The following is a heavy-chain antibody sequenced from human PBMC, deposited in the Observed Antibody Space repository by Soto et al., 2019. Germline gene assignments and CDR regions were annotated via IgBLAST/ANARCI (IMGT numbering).Heavy chain of an antibody. D-gene: IGHD6-25*01. V-gene: IGHV3-30-3*01. CDR3: ARDSRPAGNYYYYGMDV. J-gene: IGHJ6*02. Sequence: QAGGSLRLSCAASGFTFSSYAMHWVRQAPGKGLEWVAVISYDGSNKYYADSVKGRFTISRDNSKNTLYLQMNSLRAEDTAVYYCARDSRPAGNYYYYGMDVWGQGTTVTVSS. CDR2: ISYDGSNK. CDR1: GFTFSSYA.